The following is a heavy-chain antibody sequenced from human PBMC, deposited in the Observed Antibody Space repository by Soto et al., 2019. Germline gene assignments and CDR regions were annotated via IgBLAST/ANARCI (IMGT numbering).Heavy chain of an antibody. CDR1: GGSISSYY. J-gene: IGHJ4*02. CDR3: ARLSSGWYGGLDY. V-gene: IGHV4-59*01. CDR2: IYYSGST. Sequence: SETLSLTCTVSGGSISSYYWIWIRQPPGKGLEWIGYIYYSGSTNYNPSLKSRVTISVDTSKNQFSLKLSSVTAADTAVYYCARLSSGWYGGLDYWGQGTLVTVSS. D-gene: IGHD6-19*01.